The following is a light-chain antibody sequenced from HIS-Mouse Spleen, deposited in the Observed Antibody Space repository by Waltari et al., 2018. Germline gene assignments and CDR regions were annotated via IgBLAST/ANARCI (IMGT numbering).Light chain of an antibody. Sequence: SYELTQPPSVSVPPGQTARITCPGDALPKKSAYLYQQKSGQAPVLVIYEDSKRPSGIPERFSGSSSGTMATLNISGAQVEDEADYYCYSTDSSGNHRVFGGGTKLTVL. J-gene: IGLJ2*01. CDR2: EDS. CDR3: YSTDSSGNHRV. V-gene: IGLV3-10*01. CDR1: ALPKKS.